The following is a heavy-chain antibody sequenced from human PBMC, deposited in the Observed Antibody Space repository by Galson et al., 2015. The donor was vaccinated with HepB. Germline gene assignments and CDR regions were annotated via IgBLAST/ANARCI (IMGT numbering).Heavy chain of an antibody. CDR2: ISGSSIST. Sequence: SLRLSCAGSGFTLSNYGMNWVRQAPGKGLEWVSGISGSSISTYYADSVKGRFTISRDNSKNTVYLQINSLRDDDTAIYYCARRVREVKRVWFDPWGQGTLVTVSS. CDR1: GFTLSNYG. D-gene: IGHD1-1*01. J-gene: IGHJ5*02. CDR3: ARRVREVKRVWFDP. V-gene: IGHV3-23*01.